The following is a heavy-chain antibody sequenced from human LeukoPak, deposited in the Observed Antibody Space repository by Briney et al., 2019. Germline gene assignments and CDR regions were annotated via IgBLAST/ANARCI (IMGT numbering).Heavy chain of an antibody. CDR1: GGSISSHY. J-gene: IGHJ3*02. Sequence: PSETLSLTCIVSGGSISSHYWSWIRQSPEKGLEWLGFVYYSGTTRYNPSLRGRVTMSVDTSRNHFSLKLTSVTAADTAFYYCARLLNNDNRGGPDTFDMWGQGTMVTVSS. CDR2: VYYSGTT. V-gene: IGHV4-59*11. D-gene: IGHD1/OR15-1a*01. CDR3: ARLLNNDNRGGPDTFDM.